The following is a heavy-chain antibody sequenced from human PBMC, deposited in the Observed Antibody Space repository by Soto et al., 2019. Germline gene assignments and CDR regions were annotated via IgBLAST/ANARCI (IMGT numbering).Heavy chain of an antibody. CDR3: ARDTYSSRRKNSFEP. Sequence: EVQLVESGGGLVQPGGSLRLSCAASGFTFSSYSMNWVRQAPGKGLEWVSYISSSSSTIYYADSVKGRFTISRDNAKNSLYLRNNSLSAEDTAVYYCARDTYSSRRKNSFEPSCQGSQVTVSS. J-gene: IGHJ5*02. D-gene: IGHD6-13*01. CDR1: GFTFSSYS. CDR2: ISSSSSTI. V-gene: IGHV3-48*01.